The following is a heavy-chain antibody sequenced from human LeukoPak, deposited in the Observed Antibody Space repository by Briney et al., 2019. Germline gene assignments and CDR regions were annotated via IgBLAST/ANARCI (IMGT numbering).Heavy chain of an antibody. Sequence: PGGSLRLSCAASGFTFSSYWMSWVRQAPGKGLEWVANIKQDGSEKYYADSVKGRFTISRDNAKNSLYLQMNSLRAEDTAAYYCARDKDPGPQNWFDPWGQGTLVTVSS. CDR1: GFTFSSYW. CDR2: IKQDGSEK. J-gene: IGHJ5*02. V-gene: IGHV3-7*01. CDR3: ARDKDPGPQNWFDP. D-gene: IGHD2-15*01.